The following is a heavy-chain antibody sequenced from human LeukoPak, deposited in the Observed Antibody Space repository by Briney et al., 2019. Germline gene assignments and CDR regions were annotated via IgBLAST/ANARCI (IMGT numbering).Heavy chain of an antibody. Sequence: SETLSLTCTVSGGSISSYYWSWIRQPPGKGLEWIGYIYYSGSTNYNPSLKSRVTISVDTSKNQFSLKLSSVTAADTAVYYCARDTPLPAATYNWFDPWGQGTLVTVSS. V-gene: IGHV4-59*12. CDR2: IYYSGST. J-gene: IGHJ5*02. CDR1: GGSISSYY. D-gene: IGHD2-2*01. CDR3: ARDTPLPAATYNWFDP.